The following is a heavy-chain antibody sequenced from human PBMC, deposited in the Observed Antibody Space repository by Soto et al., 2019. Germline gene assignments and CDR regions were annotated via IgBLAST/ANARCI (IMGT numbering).Heavy chain of an antibody. V-gene: IGHV4-31*03. J-gene: IGHJ6*02. CDR1: GGFISSGGYY. Sequence: QVQLQESGPGLMKPSQTLSLTCTVSGGFISSGGYYWAWIRQHPGEGLEWIGYIYHTGSTYYNPSLKSRLTISLDTSENQLSLRLSSVTASDTAIYHCARERCSTGCPMDVWGQGATVTVSS. CDR3: ARERCSTGCPMDV. D-gene: IGHD2-2*01. CDR2: IYHTGST.